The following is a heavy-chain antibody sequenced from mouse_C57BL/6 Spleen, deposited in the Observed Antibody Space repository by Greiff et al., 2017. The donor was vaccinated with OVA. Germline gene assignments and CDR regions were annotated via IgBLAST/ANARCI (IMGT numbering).Heavy chain of an antibody. Sequence: VQLKQSGAELVRPGASVKLSCTASGFNIKDDYMHWVKQRPEQGLEWIGWIDPENGDTEYASKFQGKATITADPSSNTAYLQLSSLTSEDTAVYYCTTGGVVTTRGAMDYWGQGTSVTVSS. J-gene: IGHJ4*01. CDR2: IDPENGDT. CDR3: TTGGVVTTRGAMDY. V-gene: IGHV14-4*01. CDR1: GFNIKDDY. D-gene: IGHD2-2*01.